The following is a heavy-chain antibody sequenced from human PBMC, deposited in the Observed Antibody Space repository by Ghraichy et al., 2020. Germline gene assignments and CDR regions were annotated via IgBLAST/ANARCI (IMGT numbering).Heavy chain of an antibody. Sequence: GGSLRLSCAASGFRFSDSYMSWMRQAPGKGLEWISYINDNGRAIYYADSVKGRFTISRDNARDSLYLQMNSLRAGDTAVYFCARRREARYSSSRDFDYWGQGTLVSVSS. D-gene: IGHD6-19*01. J-gene: IGHJ4*02. CDR2: INDNGRAI. V-gene: IGHV3-11*01. CDR3: ARRREARYSSSRDFDY. CDR1: GFRFSDSY.